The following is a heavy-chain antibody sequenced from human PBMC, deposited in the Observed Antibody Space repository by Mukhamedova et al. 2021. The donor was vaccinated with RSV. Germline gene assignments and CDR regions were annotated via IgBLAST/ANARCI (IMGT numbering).Heavy chain of an antibody. D-gene: IGHD1-26*01. J-gene: IGHJ4*02. V-gene: IGHV3-11*01. CDR2: ISSSGSTI. Sequence: GKGLEWVSYISSSGSTIYYADSVKGRFTISRDNAKNSLYLQMNSLRAEDTAVYYCARGPYSGSYRGPFDYWGQGTLVTASS. CDR3: ARGPYSGSYRGPFDY.